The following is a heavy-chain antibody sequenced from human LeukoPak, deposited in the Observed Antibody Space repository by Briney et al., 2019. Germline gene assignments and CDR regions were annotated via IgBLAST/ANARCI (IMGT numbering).Heavy chain of an antibody. V-gene: IGHV1-2*02. CDR3: ARDPSGSYMTLDY. CDR1: GYTFTGYY. CDR2: INPNSGGT. D-gene: IGHD1-26*01. Sequence: ASVKVSCKASGYTFTGYYMHWVRQAPGQGLEWMGWINPNSGGTNYAQKFQGRVTMTRDTSISTAYMELSRLGSDDTAVYHCARDPSGSYMTLDYWGQGTLVTVSS. J-gene: IGHJ4*02.